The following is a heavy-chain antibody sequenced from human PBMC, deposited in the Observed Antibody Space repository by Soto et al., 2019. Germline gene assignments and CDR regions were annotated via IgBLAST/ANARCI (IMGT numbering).Heavy chain of an antibody. V-gene: IGHV3-23*01. CDR1: GFTFSSYA. J-gene: IGHJ4*02. D-gene: IGHD6-13*01. CDR2: ISGSGGST. Sequence: PGGSLRLSCAASGFTFSSYAMSWVRQAPGKGLEWVSAISGSGGSTYYADSVKGRFTISRDNSKNTLYLQMNSLRAEDTAVYYCAKRSSWYPSTHYFDYWGQGTLVTVSS. CDR3: AKRSSWYPSTHYFDY.